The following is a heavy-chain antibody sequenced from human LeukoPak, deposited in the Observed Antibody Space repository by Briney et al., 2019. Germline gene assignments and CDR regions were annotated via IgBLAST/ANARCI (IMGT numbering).Heavy chain of an antibody. V-gene: IGHV3-21*01. CDR1: GFLFGGHA. CDR2: ISSSATYI. CDR3: AREFTPTSLTRSSYYFDY. D-gene: IGHD4/OR15-4a*01. J-gene: IGHJ4*02. Sequence: GGSLRLSCAASGFLFGGHAMMWVRQAPGKGLECVSSISSSATYINYADSVKGRFTISRDNAKNSLYLQMNSLRAEDTAVYYCAREFTPTSLTRSSYYFDYWGQGTLVTVSS.